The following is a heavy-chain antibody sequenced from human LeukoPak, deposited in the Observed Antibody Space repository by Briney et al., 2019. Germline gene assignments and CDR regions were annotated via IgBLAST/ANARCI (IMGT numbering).Heavy chain of an antibody. CDR2: VYYSGNT. Sequence: SETLSLTCTVSGGSISSSSYYWGWIRQPPGKGLEWVGSVYYSGNTYYTPSLRSRVTISVDTSKNQFSLTLSSVTAADTAVYYCARHPVGSSWPYYFDYWGQGTLVTVSS. V-gene: IGHV4-39*01. CDR1: GGSISSSSYY. D-gene: IGHD6-13*01. CDR3: ARHPVGSSWPYYFDY. J-gene: IGHJ4*02.